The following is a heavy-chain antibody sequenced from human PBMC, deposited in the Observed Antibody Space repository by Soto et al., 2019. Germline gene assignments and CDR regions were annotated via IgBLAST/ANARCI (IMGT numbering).Heavy chain of an antibody. Sequence: ASVKVSCKASGYTFTGYYMHWVRQAPGQGLEWMGWINPNSGGTNYAQKFQGRVTMTRDTSISTAYMELSRLRPDDTAVYYCAREEAYCSSTSCYTEHAFDIWGQGTMVTVSS. CDR3: AREEAYCSSTSCYTEHAFDI. V-gene: IGHV1-2*02. D-gene: IGHD2-2*02. CDR2: INPNSGGT. J-gene: IGHJ3*02. CDR1: GYTFTGYY.